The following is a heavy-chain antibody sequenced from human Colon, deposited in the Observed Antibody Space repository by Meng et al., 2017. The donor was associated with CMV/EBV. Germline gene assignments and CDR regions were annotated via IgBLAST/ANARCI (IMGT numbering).Heavy chain of an antibody. V-gene: IGHV1-18*01. CDR2: ISAYNGNT. Sequence: ASVNVSCKASGYTFTSYGISWVRQAPGQGLEWMGWISAYNGNTNYAQKLQGRVTMTTDTSTSTAYMELRSLRSDDTAVYYCARERAHSGSYSRVYSYGMDVWGQGTTVTVSS. J-gene: IGHJ6*02. CDR1: GYTFTSYG. D-gene: IGHD1-26*01. CDR3: ARERAHSGSYSRVYSYGMDV.